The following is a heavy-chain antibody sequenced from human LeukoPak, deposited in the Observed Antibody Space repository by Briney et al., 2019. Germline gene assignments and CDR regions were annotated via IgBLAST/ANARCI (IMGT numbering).Heavy chain of an antibody. D-gene: IGHD1-7*01. V-gene: IGHV4-61*02. CDR1: GGSISSGPYF. CDR3: ARSPSTIGWNWGYYFDF. J-gene: IGHJ4*02. Sequence: SQTLSLTCSVSGGSISSGPYFWSWIRQPAGKDLEWIGRISTTGSTYFNPSLQSRVRMSVDSSKTHFSLRLSSVTAADTAVYYCARSPSTIGWNWGYYFDFWGQGHLVTVSS. CDR2: ISTTGST.